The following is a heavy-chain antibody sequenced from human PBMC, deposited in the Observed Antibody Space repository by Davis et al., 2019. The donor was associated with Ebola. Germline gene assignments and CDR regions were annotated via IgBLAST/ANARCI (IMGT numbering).Heavy chain of an antibody. CDR2: IYPGDSNV. CDR1: GYTFTKYW. Sequence: GESLKISCKGFGYTFTKYWIGWVRQMPGKGLEWLGIIYPGDSNVKYSPSFKGQVTISVDKSINTAYLQWSSLKASDTGVYYCARQMGSLTSAWGQGTTVTVSS. V-gene: IGHV5-51*01. CDR3: ARQMGSLTSA. D-gene: IGHD2-8*01. J-gene: IGHJ6*02.